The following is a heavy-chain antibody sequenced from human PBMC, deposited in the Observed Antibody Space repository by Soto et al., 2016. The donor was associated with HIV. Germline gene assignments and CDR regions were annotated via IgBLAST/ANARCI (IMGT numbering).Heavy chain of an antibody. CDR1: GYTFTDYY. J-gene: IGHJ5*02. D-gene: IGHD3-10*01. V-gene: IGHV1-2*02. CDR2: INPNSGGT. CDR3: ARDRIAGGSENYYKISWFDP. Sequence: QVQLVQSGAEVKKPGASVKVSCKASGYTFTDYYMHWVRQAPGQGLEWMGWINPNSGGTNYAQKFQGRVTMTRDTSINTAYMELSSLRSDDTAVYYCARDRIAGGSENYYKISWFDPWGQGTQVTVSS.